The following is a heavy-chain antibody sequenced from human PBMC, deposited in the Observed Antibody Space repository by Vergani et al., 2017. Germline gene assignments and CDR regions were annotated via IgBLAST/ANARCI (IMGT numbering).Heavy chain of an antibody. CDR2: INAGNGNT. CDR1: GYTFTSYA. V-gene: IGHV1-3*01. J-gene: IGHJ4*02. CDR3: ARTYGGNSGGDY. D-gene: IGHD4-23*01. Sequence: QVQLVQSGAEVKKPGASVKVFCKASGYTFTSYAMHWVRQAPGQRLEWMGWINAGNGNTKYSQKFQGRVTITRDTSASTAYMELSSLRSEDTAVYYCARTYGGNSGGDYWGQGTLVTVSS.